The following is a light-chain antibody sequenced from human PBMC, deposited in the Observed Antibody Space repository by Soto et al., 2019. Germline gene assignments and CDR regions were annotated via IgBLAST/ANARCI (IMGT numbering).Light chain of an antibody. CDR1: ALPKKY. V-gene: IGLV3-10*01. CDR2: EDI. J-gene: IGLJ2*01. Sequence: SYELTQPPSVSVSTGQTARITCSGDALPKKYAYWYQRKSGQAPVLVIYEDIKRPSGIPERFSGSSSVTMATLTISGAQVEDEADYYCYSTDSSGNHGGVFGGVTKVTVL. CDR3: YSTDSSGNHGGV.